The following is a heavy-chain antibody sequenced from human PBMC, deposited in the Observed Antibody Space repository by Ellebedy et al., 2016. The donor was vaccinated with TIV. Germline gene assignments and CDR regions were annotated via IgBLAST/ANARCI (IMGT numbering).Heavy chain of an antibody. J-gene: IGHJ5*02. CDR2: ISGSASVT. V-gene: IGHV3-48*03. Sequence: GESLKISCAVSGFTFSSCEMNWVRQAPGKGLEWVSYISGSASVTAYADSVKGRFTISRDNARTSLYLQMNSLRVDDTAMYYCARSYGARTSGPWGQGTLVTVSS. CDR1: GFTFSSCE. CDR3: ARSYGARTSGP. D-gene: IGHD3-16*01.